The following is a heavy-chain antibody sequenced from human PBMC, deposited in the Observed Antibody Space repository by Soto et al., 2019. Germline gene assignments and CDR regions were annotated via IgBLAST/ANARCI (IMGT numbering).Heavy chain of an antibody. J-gene: IGHJ4*02. CDR3: FSRRTSAPNRAAFNI. CDR1: GGSITNSSYY. CDR2: IHYSGSS. Sequence: PSETLSLTCTVSGGSITNSSYYWGWIRQSPGKGLEWIGSIHYSGSSYSKSSVKSRVTISVDTSKNRISLSLNSVTASDTAVYYCFSRRTSAPNRAAFNIWGPGALVTVSS. D-gene: IGHD3-3*02. V-gene: IGHV4-39*01.